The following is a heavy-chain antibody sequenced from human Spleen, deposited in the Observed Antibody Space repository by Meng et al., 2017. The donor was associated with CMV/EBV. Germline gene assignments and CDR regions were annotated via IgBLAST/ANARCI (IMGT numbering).Heavy chain of an antibody. CDR2: ISSTSSYI. D-gene: IGHD2-2*02. CDR1: GFTFSTYS. Sequence: GGSLRLSCVASGFTFSTYSMNWVRQAPGKGLEWVSSISSTSSYIFYADSMKGRFTISRDNAKNSLYLQMNSVTTEDTAVYYCARGSYCSSTSCYIEDWYFDLWGRGTLVTVSS. V-gene: IGHV3-21*01. CDR3: ARGSYCSSTSCYIEDWYFDL. J-gene: IGHJ2*01.